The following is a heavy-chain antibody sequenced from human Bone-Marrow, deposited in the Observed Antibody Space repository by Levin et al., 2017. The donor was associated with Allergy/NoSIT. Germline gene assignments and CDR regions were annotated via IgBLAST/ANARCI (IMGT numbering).Heavy chain of an antibody. CDR3: ARDYHDYGIDPFDI. D-gene: IGHD4-17*01. CDR2: IYYSGRT. CDR1: GDSISSGGYC. Sequence: SQTLSLTCVVSGDSISSGGYCWGWIRQIPGKGLEWIGHIYYSGRTFYSPSLKSRVSISVDTSKNQFSLKLASVTAADTAVYYCARDYHDYGIDPFDIWGQGTMVTVSS. V-gene: IGHV4-31*02. J-gene: IGHJ3*02.